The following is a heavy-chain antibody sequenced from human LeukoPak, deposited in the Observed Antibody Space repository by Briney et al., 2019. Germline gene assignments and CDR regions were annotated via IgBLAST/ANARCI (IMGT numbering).Heavy chain of an antibody. V-gene: IGHV4-4*07. CDR3: ARGEYDSSGYYYFDY. J-gene: IGHJ4*02. D-gene: IGHD3-22*01. CDR2: IYTSGST. Sequence: SETLSLTCTVSGGSISSYYWSWIRQPAGKGLEWIGRIYTSGSTNYNPSLKSRVTMSVDTSKNQFSLKLSSVTAADTAVYYCARGEYDSSGYYYFDYWGQGTLVTVSS. CDR1: GGSISSYY.